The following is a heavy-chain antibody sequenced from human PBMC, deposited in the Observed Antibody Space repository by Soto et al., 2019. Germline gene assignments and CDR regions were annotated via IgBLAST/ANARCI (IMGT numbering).Heavy chain of an antibody. CDR2: VSASACNT. V-gene: IGHV3-23*01. Sequence: EVQLLEYGGGLVQPGGSLSLTCAASGFTFSDYAMSWVREAPGKGLEWVSTVSASACNTHYAGSVKGRFTISRDKSKNTLFLQMDSLRAEVTALYYCANVPIWCGSSRCSTEGFDYWGQGTLVIVSS. J-gene: IGHJ4*02. CDR1: GFTFSDYA. CDR3: ANVPIWCGSSRCSTEGFDY. D-gene: IGHD2-2*01.